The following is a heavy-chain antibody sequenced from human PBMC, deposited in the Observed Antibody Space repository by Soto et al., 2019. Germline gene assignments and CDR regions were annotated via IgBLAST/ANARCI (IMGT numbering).Heavy chain of an antibody. V-gene: IGHV4-4*07. CDR1: GGSISSYY. CDR3: ARDSRAQWLVYYGMDV. CDR2: IYTSGST. D-gene: IGHD6-19*01. J-gene: IGHJ6*02. Sequence: PSETLSLTCTVSGGSISSYYWSWIRQPAGKGLEWIGRIYTSGSTNYNPSLKSRVTMSVDTSKNQFSLKLSSVTAADTAVYYCARDSRAQWLVYYGMDVWGQGTTVTVS.